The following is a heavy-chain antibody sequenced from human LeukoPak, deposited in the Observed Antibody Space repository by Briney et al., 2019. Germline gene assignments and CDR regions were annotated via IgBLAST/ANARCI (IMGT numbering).Heavy chain of an antibody. D-gene: IGHD6-13*01. Sequence: QPGGSLRLSCAASGFTFSSYAMSWVRRAPGKGLEWVSAISGSGGSTYYADSVKGRFTISRDNSKNTLYLQMNSLRAEDTAVYYCAKLRSQQLGTFRFDYWGQGTLVTVSS. CDR1: GFTFSSYA. CDR3: AKLRSQQLGTFRFDY. J-gene: IGHJ4*02. CDR2: ISGSGGST. V-gene: IGHV3-23*01.